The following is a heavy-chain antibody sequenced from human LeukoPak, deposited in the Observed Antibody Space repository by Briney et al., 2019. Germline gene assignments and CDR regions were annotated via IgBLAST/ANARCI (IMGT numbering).Heavy chain of an antibody. CDR3: ARDFVVYSRSFWDY. CDR1: GFTFSSYS. CDR2: ISSSSSYI. J-gene: IGHJ4*02. D-gene: IGHD6-6*01. Sequence: GGSLRLSCAASGFTFSSYSMNWVRQAPGKGLEWVSSISSSSSYIYYADSVKGRFTISRDNAKNSLYLQMNSLRAEDTAVYYCARDFVVYSRSFWDYWGQGTLVTVSS. V-gene: IGHV3-21*01.